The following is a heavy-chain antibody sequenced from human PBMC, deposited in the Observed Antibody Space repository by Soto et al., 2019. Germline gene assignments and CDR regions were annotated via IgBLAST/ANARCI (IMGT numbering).Heavy chain of an antibody. Sequence: PGGSLRLSCAASGFTFSSYAMHWVCQAPGKGLEWVAVISYDGSNKYYADSVKGRFTISRDNSKNTLYLQMNSLRAEDTAVYYCARAYGYDSRYYYYGMDVWGQGTTVTVSS. V-gene: IGHV3-30-3*01. CDR2: ISYDGSNK. D-gene: IGHD5-12*01. J-gene: IGHJ6*02. CDR3: ARAYGYDSRYYYYGMDV. CDR1: GFTFSSYA.